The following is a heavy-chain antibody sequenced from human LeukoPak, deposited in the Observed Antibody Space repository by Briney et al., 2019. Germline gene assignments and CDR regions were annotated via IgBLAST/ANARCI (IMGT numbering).Heavy chain of an antibody. CDR3: ANPYCSSTSCYKGY. D-gene: IGHD2-2*02. Sequence: GGSLRLSCAASGFTFSSYGMHWVRQAPGKGLEGVAFIRYDGSNKYYADSVKGRFTISRDNSKNTLYLQMNSLRAEDTAVYYCANPYCSSTSCYKGYWGQGTLVTVSS. J-gene: IGHJ4*02. CDR1: GFTFSSYG. CDR2: IRYDGSNK. V-gene: IGHV3-30*02.